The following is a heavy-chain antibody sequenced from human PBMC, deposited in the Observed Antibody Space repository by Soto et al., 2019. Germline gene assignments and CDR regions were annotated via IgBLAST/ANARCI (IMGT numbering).Heavy chain of an antibody. CDR1: GFTFSSYS. CDR2: ISSSSSTI. CDR3: ARVVPAAIPTLYYYYYYMDV. D-gene: IGHD2-2*02. J-gene: IGHJ6*03. V-gene: IGHV3-48*01. Sequence: EVQLVESGGGLVQPGGSLRLSCAASGFTFSSYSMNWVRQAPGKGLEWVSYISSSSSTIYYADSVKGRFTISRDNAKNSLYLQMNSLVAEDTAVYYCARVVPAAIPTLYYYYYYMDVWGKGTTVTVSS.